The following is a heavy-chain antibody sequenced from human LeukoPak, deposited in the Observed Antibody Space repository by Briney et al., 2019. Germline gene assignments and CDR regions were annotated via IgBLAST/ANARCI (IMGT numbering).Heavy chain of an antibody. Sequence: PSQTLSLTCTVSGGSISSGGYYWSWIRQHPGKGLEWIGYIYYSGSTYYNPSLKSRVTISVDTSKNQFSLKLSSVTAADTAVYYCARVRPGYYYDSSGYCTYAFDIWGQGTMVTVSS. D-gene: IGHD3-22*01. CDR2: IYYSGST. CDR1: GGSISSGGYY. CDR3: ARVRPGYYYDSSGYCTYAFDI. J-gene: IGHJ3*02. V-gene: IGHV4-31*03.